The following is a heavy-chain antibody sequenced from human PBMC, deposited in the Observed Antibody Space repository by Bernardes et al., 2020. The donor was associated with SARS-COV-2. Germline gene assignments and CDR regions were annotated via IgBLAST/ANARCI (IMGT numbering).Heavy chain of an antibody. CDR3: ATSLAYCGGDCYYAFDI. D-gene: IGHD2-21*02. Sequence: GGSLRLSCAASGFTFDDYGMSWVRQAPGKGLEWVSGINWNGGSTGYADSVKGRFTISRDNAKNSLYLQMNSLRAEDTALYHCATSLAYCGGDCYYAFDIWGQGTMVTVSS. V-gene: IGHV3-20*01. CDR2: INWNGGST. CDR1: GFTFDDYG. J-gene: IGHJ3*02.